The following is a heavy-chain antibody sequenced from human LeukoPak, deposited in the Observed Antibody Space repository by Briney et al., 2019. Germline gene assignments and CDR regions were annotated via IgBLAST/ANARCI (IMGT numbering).Heavy chain of an antibody. CDR1: GFTFSSYS. Sequence: GGSLRLSCAASGFTFSSYSMNWVRQAPGKGLEWVSSISSSSSYLYYADSVKGRFTISRDNAKNSLYLQMNSLRAEDTAVYYCARWAVAGPYAFDIWGQGTMVTVSS. D-gene: IGHD6-19*01. V-gene: IGHV3-21*01. CDR2: ISSSSSYL. J-gene: IGHJ3*02. CDR3: ARWAVAGPYAFDI.